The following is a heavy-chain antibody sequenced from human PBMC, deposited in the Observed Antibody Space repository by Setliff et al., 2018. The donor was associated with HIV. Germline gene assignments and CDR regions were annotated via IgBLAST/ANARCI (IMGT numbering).Heavy chain of an antibody. CDR1: GGSISSGHYY. V-gene: IGHV4-61*09. D-gene: IGHD4-4*01. Sequence: PSETLSLTCTVSGGSISSGHYYWSWIRQPAGKGLEWIGHIYSSGSTNYNPSLKSRVTLSADTSKNQLSLKLTSVTAEDTGVYYCARTVPHSAAQDAFDIWGQGTVVTVSS. J-gene: IGHJ3*02. CDR3: ARTVPHSAAQDAFDI. CDR2: IYSSGST.